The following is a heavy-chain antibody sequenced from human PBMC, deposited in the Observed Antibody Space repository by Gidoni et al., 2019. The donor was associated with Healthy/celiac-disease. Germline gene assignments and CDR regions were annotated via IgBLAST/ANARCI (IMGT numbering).Heavy chain of an antibody. J-gene: IGHJ4*02. CDR1: GFSLSNARLG. Sequence: QVTLKESGPVLVKPTETLTLTCTVSGFSLSNARLGVSWIRQPPGKALEWLAHIFSNDEKSYSTALKSRLTTSKDTSKSQVVLTMTNMDPVDTATYYCARTAGKRLGGKTRGFDYWGQGTLVTVSS. V-gene: IGHV2-26*01. D-gene: IGHD3-10*01. CDR3: ARTAGKRLGGKTRGFDY. CDR2: IFSNDEK.